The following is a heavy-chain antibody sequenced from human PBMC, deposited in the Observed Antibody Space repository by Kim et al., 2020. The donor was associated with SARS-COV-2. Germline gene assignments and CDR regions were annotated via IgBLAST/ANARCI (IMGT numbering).Heavy chain of an antibody. CDR2: IYPGDSDT. Sequence: GESLKISCKGSGYSFTSYWIGWVRQMPGKGLEWMGIIYPGDSDTRYSPSFQGQVTISADKSISTAYLQWSSLKASDTAMYYCARGGGGAVAGDYYYGMDVWGRGTTVTVSS. V-gene: IGHV5-51*01. CDR3: ARGGGGAVAGDYYYGMDV. J-gene: IGHJ6*02. CDR1: GYSFTSYW. D-gene: IGHD6-19*01.